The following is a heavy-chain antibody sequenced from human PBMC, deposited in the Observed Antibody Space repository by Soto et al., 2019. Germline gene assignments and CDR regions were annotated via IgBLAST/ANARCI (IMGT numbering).Heavy chain of an antibody. CDR2: MSESGDNR. D-gene: IGHD3-9*01. V-gene: IGHV3-23*01. CDR1: GFTFSIYT. CDR3: AYGAGFDV. Sequence: PGGSLRLSCAVSGFTFSIYTISWVRLPPGKGLEWVSTMSESGDNRYYSNSVKGRFTISRDNSKNTLFLQMNSLIADDTAIYYCAYGAGFDVWGQGTLVTVSS. J-gene: IGHJ4*02.